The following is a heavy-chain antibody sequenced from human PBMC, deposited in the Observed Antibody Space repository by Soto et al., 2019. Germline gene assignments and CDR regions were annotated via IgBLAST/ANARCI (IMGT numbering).Heavy chain of an antibody. CDR2: IIPIFGTP. J-gene: IGHJ4*02. CDR3: AGRCDGTNCLAHFDY. CDR1: GGTFNNYV. D-gene: IGHD2-2*01. Sequence: SVKVSCKASGGTFNNYVINWVRQAPGQGLEWMAGIIPIFGTPSYAQKFQGRVTITADKSTSTAYMELNSLRSEDTAVYYCAGRCDGTNCLAHFDYWGQGTLVTVSS. V-gene: IGHV1-69*06.